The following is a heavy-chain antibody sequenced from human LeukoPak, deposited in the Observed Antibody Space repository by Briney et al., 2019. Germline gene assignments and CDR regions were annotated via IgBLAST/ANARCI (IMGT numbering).Heavy chain of an antibody. CDR2: INWNGGST. CDR1: GFTFDDFG. V-gene: IGHV3-20*04. Sequence: GGCLRLSCAASGFTFDDFGMTWVRQAPGKGLEWVSGINWNGGSTAYAESVKGRFTIVRDNAKNSLHLQMSSLRAEDTAFYYCARGGMTAGTWGYFDYWGQGTLVTVSS. D-gene: IGHD6-19*01. J-gene: IGHJ4*02. CDR3: ARGGMTAGTWGYFDY.